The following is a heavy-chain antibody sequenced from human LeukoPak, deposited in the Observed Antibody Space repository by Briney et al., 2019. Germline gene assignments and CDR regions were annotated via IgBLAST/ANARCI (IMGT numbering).Heavy chain of an antibody. CDR3: ARDLYDSTGIERHFDL. J-gene: IGHJ2*01. CDR1: GFTVGDNY. CDR2: IYLGSQG. D-gene: IGHD3-22*01. V-gene: IGHV3-53*01. Sequence: QPGGSLRLSCAASGFTVGDNYMTWVRQAPGKGLEWVSTIYLGSQGFYADSVKGRFTISSDNSKNTLYLQMNSLRAEDTAMYYCARDLYDSTGIERHFDLWGRGTLVTVSS.